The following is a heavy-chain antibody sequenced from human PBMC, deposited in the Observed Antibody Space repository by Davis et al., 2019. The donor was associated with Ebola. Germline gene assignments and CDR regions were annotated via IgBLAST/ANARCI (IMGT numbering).Heavy chain of an antibody. J-gene: IGHJ3*02. V-gene: IGHV5-51*01. CDR1: GYSFTTYW. Sequence: PGGSLRLSCKDSGYSFTTYWIAWVRQTPAKGLEWMGIIYTGDSDTRYSPSFEGQVTISADKSISTAYLQWSSLKASDTAMYYCARPLYYYDSSGYYYVDAFDIWGQGTMVTVSS. D-gene: IGHD3-22*01. CDR2: IYTGDSDT. CDR3: ARPLYYYDSSGYYYVDAFDI.